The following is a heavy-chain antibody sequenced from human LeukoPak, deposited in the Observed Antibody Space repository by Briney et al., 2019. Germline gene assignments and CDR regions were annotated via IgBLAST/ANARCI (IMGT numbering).Heavy chain of an antibody. J-gene: IGHJ4*02. Sequence: PSETLSLTCTVSGYSISSSYYWGWIRQPPGKGLEWIGGIYHSGNTYYNPSLKSRVTISVDTSKNQFSLKLSSVTAADTAVYYCARQRQWLPVLDYWGQGTLVTVSS. D-gene: IGHD6-19*01. CDR3: ARQRQWLPVLDY. V-gene: IGHV4-38-2*02. CDR2: IYHSGNT. CDR1: GYSISSSYY.